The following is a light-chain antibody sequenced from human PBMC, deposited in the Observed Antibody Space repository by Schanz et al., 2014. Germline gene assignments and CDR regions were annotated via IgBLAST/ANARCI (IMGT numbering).Light chain of an antibody. CDR3: QQYSTSTPT. V-gene: IGKV1-39*01. CDR2: SAS. J-gene: IGKJ4*01. CDR1: QNIDSS. Sequence: DIQLTQSPSSLSASIGDRVTVTCRTSQNIDSSLNWYQHKPGKAPKVLIHSASVLQRGIPSRLSGSESGTDFNLAISSLQPEDFAVYVCQQYSTSTPTFGGGTKVEI.